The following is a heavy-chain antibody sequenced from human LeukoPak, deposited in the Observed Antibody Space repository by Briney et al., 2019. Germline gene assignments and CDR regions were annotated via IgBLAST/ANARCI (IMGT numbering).Heavy chain of an antibody. CDR1: RFTFSSFW. J-gene: IGHJ3*02. CDR3: AKERASMGADAFDI. V-gene: IGHV3-74*01. Sequence: PGGSLRLSCAASRFTFSSFWMHWVRQAPGKGLVWVSRIISDGSSAGYADSVKGRFTISRDNAKNTLYLQMNSLRPEDTAVYYCAKERASMGADAFDIWGQGTMVTVSS. CDR2: IISDGSSA. D-gene: IGHD1-26*01.